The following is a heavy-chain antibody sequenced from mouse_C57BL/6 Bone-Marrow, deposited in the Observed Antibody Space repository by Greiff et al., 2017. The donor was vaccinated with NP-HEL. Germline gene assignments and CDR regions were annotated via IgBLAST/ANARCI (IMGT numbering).Heavy chain of an antibody. CDR1: GYTFTSYW. CDR3: ARAIYEGYFDG. D-gene: IGHD1-3*01. Sequence: QVQLQQPGAELVRPGSSVKLSCKASGYTFTSYWMHWVKQRPIQGLEWIGNIDPSDSETHYNQKFKDKATLTVDKSSSTAYMQLSSLTSEDSAVYYCARAIYEGYFDGWGTGTTVTVSS. CDR2: IDPSDSET. V-gene: IGHV1-52*01. J-gene: IGHJ1*03.